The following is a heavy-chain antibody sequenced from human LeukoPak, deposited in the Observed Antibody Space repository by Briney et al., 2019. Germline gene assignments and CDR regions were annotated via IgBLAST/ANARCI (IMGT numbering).Heavy chain of an antibody. CDR2: INSDGSST. J-gene: IGHJ3*02. Sequence: QTGGSLRLSCAASGFTFSSYWMHWVRQAPGKGLVWVSRINSDGSSTSYADSVKGRFTISRDNAKNTLYLQMNSLRAEDTAVYYCARAEERIQLWLRWAFDIWGQGTMVTVSS. CDR3: ARAEERIQLWLRWAFDI. V-gene: IGHV3-74*01. D-gene: IGHD5-18*01. CDR1: GFTFSSYW.